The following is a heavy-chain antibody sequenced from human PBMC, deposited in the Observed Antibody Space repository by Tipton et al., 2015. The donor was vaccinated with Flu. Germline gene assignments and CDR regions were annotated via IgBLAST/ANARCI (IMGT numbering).Heavy chain of an antibody. Sequence: TLSLTCNVSGGSISSHYWNWIRQPPGKGLEWIVYIYYSGSTNYNPSLKSRVTISVDTSKNQFSLKLSSMTAADTAVYYCARGSSWYLHFQHWGQGTLVTVSS. CDR3: ARGSSWYLHFQH. CDR2: IYYSGST. V-gene: IGHV4-59*11. D-gene: IGHD6-13*01. J-gene: IGHJ1*01. CDR1: GGSISSHY.